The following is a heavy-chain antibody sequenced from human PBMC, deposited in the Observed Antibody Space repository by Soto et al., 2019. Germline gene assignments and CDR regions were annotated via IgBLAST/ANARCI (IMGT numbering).Heavy chain of an antibody. CDR1: GYTFTSYD. V-gene: IGHV1-8*01. J-gene: IGHJ6*02. CDR2: MNPNSGNT. CDR3: ERTRGGWFYGYGMDV. D-gene: IGHD6-19*01. Sequence: ASVKVSCKASGYTFTSYDINWVRQATGQGLEWMGWMNPNSGNTGYAQKFQGRVTMTRNTSISTAYMELSSLRSEDTAVYYCERTRGGWFYGYGMDVWGQGTKVTVYS.